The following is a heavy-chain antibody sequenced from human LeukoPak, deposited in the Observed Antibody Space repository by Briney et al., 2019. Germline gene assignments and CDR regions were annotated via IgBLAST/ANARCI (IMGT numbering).Heavy chain of an antibody. J-gene: IGHJ4*02. CDR3: ARGCSAVSCYAFDY. CDR2: IYSGGTT. D-gene: IGHD2-15*01. V-gene: IGHV3-53*01. CDR1: GFTVSNNY. Sequence: HPGGSLRLSCAASGFTVSNNYMSWVRQAPGKGLECVSVIYSGGTTYYADSVKGRFTISRDNSKNTLYLQMNSLRAEDTAVYYCARGCSAVSCYAFDYWGQGTLVTVSS.